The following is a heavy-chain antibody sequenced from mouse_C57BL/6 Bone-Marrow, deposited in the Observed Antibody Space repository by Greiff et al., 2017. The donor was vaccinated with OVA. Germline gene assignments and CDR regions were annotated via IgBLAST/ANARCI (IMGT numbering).Heavy chain of an antibody. J-gene: IGHJ3*01. D-gene: IGHD2-4*01. V-gene: IGHV1-18*01. Sequence: VQLKESGPELAKPGASVKIPCKASGYTFTDYNMDWVKQSHGKSLEWIGDINSNNGGTIYNQKFKGKATLTVDKSSSTAYMELRSLTSEDTAVYYCARGGYYDYDGGAWFAYWGQGTLCTVSA. CDR2: INSNNGGT. CDR1: GYTFTDYN. CDR3: ARGGYYDYDGGAWFAY.